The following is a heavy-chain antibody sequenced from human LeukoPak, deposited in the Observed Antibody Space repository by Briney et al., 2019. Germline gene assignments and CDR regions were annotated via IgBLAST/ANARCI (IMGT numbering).Heavy chain of an antibody. CDR2: ISGSGGST. CDR1: GFTFSSYS. CDR3: AKDPGGNGPYYYYMDV. D-gene: IGHD3-10*01. Sequence: GGFLRLSCAASGFTFSSYSMNWVRQAPGKGLEWVSAISGSGGSTYYADSVKGRFTISRDNSKNTLYLQMNSLRAEDTAVYYCAKDPGGNGPYYYYMDVWGKGTTVTVSS. V-gene: IGHV3-23*01. J-gene: IGHJ6*03.